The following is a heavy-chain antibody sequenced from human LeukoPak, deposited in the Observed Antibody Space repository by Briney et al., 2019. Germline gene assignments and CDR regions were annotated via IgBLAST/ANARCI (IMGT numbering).Heavy chain of an antibody. CDR3: AKNGVWQSYYFDY. D-gene: IGHD6-19*01. CDR1: GFTFSSYA. Sequence: GGSLRLSCAASGFTFSSYAMTWVRQAPGKGLEWVSSISDSSGHTYYADSARGRFTISRDNSKNTVFLQMNSLRAEDTAIYYCAKNGVWQSYYFDYWGQGTLVTASS. V-gene: IGHV3-23*01. J-gene: IGHJ4*02. CDR2: ISDSSGHT.